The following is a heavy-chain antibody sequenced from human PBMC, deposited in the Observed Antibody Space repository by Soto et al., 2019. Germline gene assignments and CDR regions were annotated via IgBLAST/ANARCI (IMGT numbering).Heavy chain of an antibody. CDR2: IKPDGSER. J-gene: IGHJ4*02. V-gene: IGHV3-7*01. CDR1: GFTFSNYY. CDR3: ANRHLN. Sequence: EVQMVESGGGLVQPGGSLRLSCAASGFTFSNYYMMWVRQAPGKGLEWLANIKPDGSERQYVDSVKGRFTISRDNAKNSLFLQMDSLRVEDTAVYYCANRHLNWGQGTLVTVSS.